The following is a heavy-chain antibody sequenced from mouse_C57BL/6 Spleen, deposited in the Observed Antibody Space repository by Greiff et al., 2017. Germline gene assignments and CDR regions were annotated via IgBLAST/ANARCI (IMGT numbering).Heavy chain of an antibody. CDR1: GYTFTSYW. J-gene: IGHJ2*01. CDR2: IYPGSGST. Sequence: QVQLQQSGAELVKPGASVKMSCKASGYTFTSYWITWVKQRPGQGLEWIGDIYPGSGSTNYNEKFKSKATLTVDTSSSTAYMQLSSLTSEDSAVYYCAREDYYGSSWGYWGQGTTLTVSS. D-gene: IGHD1-1*01. CDR3: AREDYYGSSWGY. V-gene: IGHV1-55*01.